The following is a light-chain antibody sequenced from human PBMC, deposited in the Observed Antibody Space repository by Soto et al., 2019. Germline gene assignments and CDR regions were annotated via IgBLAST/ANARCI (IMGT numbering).Light chain of an antibody. CDR3: AAWDDSLNGVA. J-gene: IGLJ2*01. Sequence: QSVLTQPPSASGTPGQRVTISCSGSSSNIGSNTVNWYQQLSGTAPKLLIYSNNQRPSAVPDRFSCSQSGTSASLAISGLQSGDEDDYYCAAWDDSLNGVAFGGGTKVTVL. CDR1: SSNIGSNT. CDR2: SNN. V-gene: IGLV1-44*01.